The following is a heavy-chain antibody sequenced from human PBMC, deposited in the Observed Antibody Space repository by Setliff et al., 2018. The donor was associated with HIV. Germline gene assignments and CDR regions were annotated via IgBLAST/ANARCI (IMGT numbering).Heavy chain of an antibody. V-gene: IGHV4-39*07. CDR3: ATYAGNGGGKGY. CDR2: IYYSGNT. CDR1: GGSISTSSSY. Sequence: SETLSLTCTVSGGSISTSSSYWGWIRQPPGKGLEWIGSIYYSGNTYFSPSLKSRITISVDTSKNQFSLNLRSVTAADTAMYYCATYAGNGGGKGYWGQGTLVTVSS. D-gene: IGHD2-21*01. J-gene: IGHJ4*02.